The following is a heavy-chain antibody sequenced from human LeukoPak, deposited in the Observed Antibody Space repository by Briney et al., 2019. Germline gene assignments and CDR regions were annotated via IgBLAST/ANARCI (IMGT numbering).Heavy chain of an antibody. J-gene: IGHJ4*02. D-gene: IGHD2-2*01. CDR2: ISSSSSTI. CDR1: GFTFSSHS. Sequence: PGGSLRLSCAASGFTFSSHSMNWVRQAPGKGLEWVSYISSSSSTIYYADSVKGRFTISRDNSKNTLYLQMNSLRAEDTAVYYCAATPAAMFYWGQGTLVTVSS. V-gene: IGHV3-48*01. CDR3: AATPAAMFY.